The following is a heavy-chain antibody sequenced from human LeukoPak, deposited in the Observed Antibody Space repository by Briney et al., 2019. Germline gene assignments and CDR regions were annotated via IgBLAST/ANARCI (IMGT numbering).Heavy chain of an antibody. CDR3: TTRSYGPSGNFDY. V-gene: IGHV3-15*01. J-gene: IGHJ4*02. CDR1: GYTLSNAW. Sequence: GGSLRLSCAASGYTLSNAWMSWVRQAPGKGLEWVGRIKSKTDGGTTDYAAPEKGRYTISRDDSKNTLYPEMNSLKTEVTAVYYCTTRSYGPSGNFDYWGQGTLVTVSS. CDR2: IKSKTDGGTT. D-gene: IGHD5-18*01.